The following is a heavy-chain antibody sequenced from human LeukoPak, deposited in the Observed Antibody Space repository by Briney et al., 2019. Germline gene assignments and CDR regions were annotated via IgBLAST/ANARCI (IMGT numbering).Heavy chain of an antibody. Sequence: PSETLSLTCTVSGGSISRSSYYWGWIRQPPGKGLEWIGSIYYSGSTYYNPSLKSRVTISVDTSKNQFSLKLSSVTAADTAVYYCARPFAFGGSTAHDYFDYWGQGTLVTVSS. V-gene: IGHV4-39*01. D-gene: IGHD1-26*01. CDR1: GGSISRSSYY. J-gene: IGHJ4*02. CDR3: ARPFAFGGSTAHDYFDY. CDR2: IYYSGST.